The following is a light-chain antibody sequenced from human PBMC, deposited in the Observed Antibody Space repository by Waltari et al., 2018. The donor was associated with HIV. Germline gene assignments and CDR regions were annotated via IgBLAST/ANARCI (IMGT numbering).Light chain of an antibody. CDR2: RNN. Sequence: QSVLTQPPSASGTPGQRVTISCSGSSSNIGSNYVYWYQQLPGTAPKLLIDRNNQRPSGVPDRFSGSKSGTSASLAISGLRSEDEADYYCAAWNDRLSGYVFGTGTKVTV. J-gene: IGLJ1*01. CDR1: SSNIGSNY. CDR3: AAWNDRLSGYV. V-gene: IGLV1-47*01.